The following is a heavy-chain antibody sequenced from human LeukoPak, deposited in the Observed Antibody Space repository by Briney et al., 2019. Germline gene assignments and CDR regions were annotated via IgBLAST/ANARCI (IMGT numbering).Heavy chain of an antibody. CDR1: GYSFTSYW. Sequence: GESLKISCKGSGYSFTSYWIGWVRQMLGKGLEWMGIVYPDDSDTRYSRSFQGQVTISADKSISTAYLQWSSLKASDTAMYYCARQGVVVTARTNYYYYYGMDVWGQGTTVTVSS. CDR3: ARQGVVVTARTNYYYYYGMDV. V-gene: IGHV5-51*01. D-gene: IGHD2-21*02. CDR2: VYPDDSDT. J-gene: IGHJ6*02.